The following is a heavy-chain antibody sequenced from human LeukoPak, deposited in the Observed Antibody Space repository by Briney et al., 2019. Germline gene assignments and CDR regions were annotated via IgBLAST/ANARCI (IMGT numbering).Heavy chain of an antibody. Sequence: SSETLSLTCTVSGGSISSTSYYWGWIRQPPGKGLEWIGTIYYNGSPYYTPSLKSRVTMSLDTSNNQFSLKLSSVTAADTAVYYCTRDQGGGRVADYWGQGTLVTVSS. CDR3: TRDQGGGRVADY. V-gene: IGHV4-39*07. D-gene: IGHD3-3*01. CDR2: IYYNGSP. J-gene: IGHJ4*02. CDR1: GGSISSTSYY.